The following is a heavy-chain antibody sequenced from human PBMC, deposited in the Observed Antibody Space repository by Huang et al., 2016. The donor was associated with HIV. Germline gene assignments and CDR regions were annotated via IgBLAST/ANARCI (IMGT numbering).Heavy chain of an antibody. CDR1: GGSIRSDNYY. CDR3: ARLPGSITMIRGVITDPY. CDR2: IYYSGGT. Sequence: QLQLQESGPGLVKPSETLSLTCTVSGGSIRSDNYYWGWIRQPPGKGLEWIGSIYYSGGTDYNPSLKSRVTRTVDTAKNQFSLKMRSVTAADTAVYYCARLPGSITMIRGVITDPYWGQGTLVTVSS. J-gene: IGHJ4*02. V-gene: IGHV4-39*01. D-gene: IGHD3-10*01.